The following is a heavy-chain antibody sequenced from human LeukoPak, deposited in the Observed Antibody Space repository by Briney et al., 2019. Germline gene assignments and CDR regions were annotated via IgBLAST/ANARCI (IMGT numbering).Heavy chain of an antibody. CDR2: IYYSGST. CDR3: ARVWFGELLYNWFDP. Sequence: SETLSLTSIVSGGSISSYYWSWIRQPPGKGLAWIGYIYYSGSTNYNPSPKSRVTISLDASKNQFSLKLSSVAAADTAVYYCARVWFGELLYNWFDPWRQGTLVTVSS. CDR1: GGSISSYY. V-gene: IGHV4-59*01. D-gene: IGHD3-10*01. J-gene: IGHJ5*02.